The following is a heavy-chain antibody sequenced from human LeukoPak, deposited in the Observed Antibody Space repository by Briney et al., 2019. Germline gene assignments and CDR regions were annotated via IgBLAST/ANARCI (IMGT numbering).Heavy chain of an antibody. V-gene: IGHV3-48*03. J-gene: IGHJ3*02. D-gene: IGHD2-8*01. CDR3: ARVSQWYDAFDI. CDR2: ISSSGSTI. Sequence: GGSLRLSCAASGFTFSSYEMNWVRQAPGKGLEWVSYISSSGSTIYYADSVKGRFTISRDNAKNSLYLQMNSLRAEDTAVYYCARVSQWYDAFDIWGQGTMVTVSS. CDR1: GFTFSSYE.